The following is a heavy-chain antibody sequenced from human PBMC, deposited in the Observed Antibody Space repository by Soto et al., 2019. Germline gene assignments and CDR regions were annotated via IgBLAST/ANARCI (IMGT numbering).Heavy chain of an antibody. Sequence: SETLSLTCAAHNGSFTDYFWTWIRQSPGKGLGRIGESNHRGGATYNPSLRSRVTISIDTSKNHFSLSLRSLTAADTAVYYCVARGMTYDFLSGPHPFDPWGHGTLVTVSS. CDR2: SNHRGGA. CDR1: NGSFTDYF. V-gene: IGHV4-34*01. J-gene: IGHJ5*02. CDR3: VARGMTYDFLSGPHPFDP. D-gene: IGHD3-3*01.